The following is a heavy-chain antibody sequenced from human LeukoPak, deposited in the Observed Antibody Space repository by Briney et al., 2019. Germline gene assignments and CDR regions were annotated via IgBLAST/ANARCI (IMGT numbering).Heavy chain of an antibody. CDR1: GLTFSSYG. CDR2: IRYDGSNK. J-gene: IGHJ4*02. Sequence: GGSLRLSCAASGLTFSSYGMHGVRQAPGKGLEGVAFIRYDGSNKYYADSVKGRFTISRDNSRNTLYLQMNSLRAEDTAVYYCAKPHFDYWGQGAMVTVSS. V-gene: IGHV3-30*02. CDR3: AKPHFDY.